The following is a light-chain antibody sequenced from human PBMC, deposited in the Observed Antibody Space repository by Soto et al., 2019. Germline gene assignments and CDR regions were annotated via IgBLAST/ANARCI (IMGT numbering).Light chain of an antibody. V-gene: IGLV2-23*01. CDR1: KTDIGNYNL. CDR3: SSFAGSGTLVV. CDR2: EDT. Sequence: QSALTQPASVSGSPGQSITISCTGTKTDIGNYNLVSWYQRHPDKAPKLIIYEDTKRPSGISNRFSASKSGTTASLTISGLQAEDGADYHCSSFAGSGTLVVFGGGTKLTVL. J-gene: IGLJ2*01.